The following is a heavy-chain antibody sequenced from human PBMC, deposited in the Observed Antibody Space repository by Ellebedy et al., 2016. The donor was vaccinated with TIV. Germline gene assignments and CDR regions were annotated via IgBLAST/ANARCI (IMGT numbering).Heavy chain of an antibody. D-gene: IGHD6-13*01. CDR2: INEDETKK. CDR3: ARLVSVAGGTFYFDY. J-gene: IGHJ4*02. V-gene: IGHV3-7*03. CDR1: GFTFSSYA. Sequence: GESLKISCAGSGFTFSSYAMTWVRQAPGKGLEWVANINEDETKKHYVDSVKGRFTISRDNAGNSLYLQMNSLGAEDTAVYYCARLVSVAGGTFYFDYWGQGTLVTVSS.